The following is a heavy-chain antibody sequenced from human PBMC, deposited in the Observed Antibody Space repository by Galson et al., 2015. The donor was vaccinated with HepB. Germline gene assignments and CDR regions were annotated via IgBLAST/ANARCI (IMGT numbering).Heavy chain of an antibody. CDR1: GFTFSSYS. D-gene: IGHD2-2*01. CDR3: ARSDIVVVPAAIGWFDP. Sequence: SLRLSCAASGFTFSSYSMNWVRQAPGKGLEWVSYISSSSSTIYYADSVKGRFTISRDNAKNSLYLQMNSLRAEDTAVYYCARSDIVVVPAAIGWFDPWGQGTLVTVSP. CDR2: ISSSSSTI. V-gene: IGHV3-48*01. J-gene: IGHJ5*02.